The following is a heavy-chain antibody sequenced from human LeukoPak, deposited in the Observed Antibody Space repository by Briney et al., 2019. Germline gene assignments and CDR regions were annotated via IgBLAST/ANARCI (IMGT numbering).Heavy chain of an antibody. D-gene: IGHD1-1*01. V-gene: IGHV4-59*08. CDR3: ARRLERGVSWFDP. CDR1: GGSISSYY. CDR2: IYYSGST. Sequence: SETLSLTCTVSGGSISSYYWSWIRQPPRKGLEWIGYIYYSGSTNYNPSLKSRVTISVDTSKNQFSLKLSSVTAADTAVYYCARRLERGVSWFDPWGQGTLVTVSS. J-gene: IGHJ5*02.